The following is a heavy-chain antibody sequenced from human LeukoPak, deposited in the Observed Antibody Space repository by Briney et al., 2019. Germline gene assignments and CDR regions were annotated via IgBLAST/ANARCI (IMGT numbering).Heavy chain of an antibody. D-gene: IGHD6-19*01. CDR3: TGSEDFDY. Sequence: GGSLRLSCAASGFTFSGSAMHWLRQASGEGLEWVGRIRSKANSYATAYAASVKGRFTISRDDSKNTAYLQMNSLKTEDTAVYYCTGSEDFDYWGQGTLVTVSS. V-gene: IGHV3-73*01. CDR1: GFTFSGSA. CDR2: IRSKANSYAT. J-gene: IGHJ4*02.